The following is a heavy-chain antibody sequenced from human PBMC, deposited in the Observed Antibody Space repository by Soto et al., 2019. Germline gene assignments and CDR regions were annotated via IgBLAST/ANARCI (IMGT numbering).Heavy chain of an antibody. Sequence: QITLNESGPTLVQPTQTLTLTCTFSGFSLSTSGEGVGWIRQPPGKALEWLALIYWRDDKRYSPSLKSSLTITKDTSKKQVVLTRTSLDPVDTATYYCAQRRCSGGSCYNVFDIWGKVAMVIV. V-gene: IGHV2-5*01. CDR3: AQRRCSGGSCYNVFDI. CDR1: GFSLSTSGEG. D-gene: IGHD2-15*01. J-gene: IGHJ3*02. CDR2: IYWRDDK.